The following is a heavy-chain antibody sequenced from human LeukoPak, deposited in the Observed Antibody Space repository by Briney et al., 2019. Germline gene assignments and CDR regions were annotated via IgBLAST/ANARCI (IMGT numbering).Heavy chain of an antibody. CDR3: ARAYGDFFDY. Sequence: PGGSLRLSCAASGFTFSSYDMNWVRQATGKSLEWVSNISNGGDTKYKGSVKGRFTISREKTKNHLYHKMNSMRAGDTAVYYCARAYGDFFDYWGQGTLVTVSS. V-gene: IGHV3-13*04. J-gene: IGHJ4*02. CDR1: GFTFSSYD. D-gene: IGHD4-17*01. CDR2: ISNGGDT.